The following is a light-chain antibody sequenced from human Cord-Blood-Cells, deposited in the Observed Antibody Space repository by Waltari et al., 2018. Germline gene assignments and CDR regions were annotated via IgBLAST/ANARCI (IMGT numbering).Light chain of an antibody. CDR2: RNN. J-gene: IGLJ1*01. Sequence: QSVLTQPPPASGTPGQRVTISCSGSSSTIGSNYVYWYQQLPGTAPKLLIYRNNQRPSGVPDRFSGSKSGTSASLAISGLRSEDEADYYCAAWDDSLSGYVFGTGTKVTVL. CDR3: AAWDDSLSGYV. V-gene: IGLV1-47*01. CDR1: SSTIGSNY.